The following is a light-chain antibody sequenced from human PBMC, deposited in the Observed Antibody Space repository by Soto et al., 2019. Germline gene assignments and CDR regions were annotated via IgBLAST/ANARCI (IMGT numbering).Light chain of an antibody. V-gene: IGKV3-20*01. CDR2: GAS. J-gene: IGKJ4*01. CDR1: QSVSSSY. CDR3: QQYIRWPLT. Sequence: EIVLTQSPGTLSLSPGEIATLSFSASQSVSSSYLAWYQQKPGQAPRLLIYGASSRATGIPDRFSGSGSGTDFTLTISRLEPEDFAVYYCQQYIRWPLTFGGGTKVDIK.